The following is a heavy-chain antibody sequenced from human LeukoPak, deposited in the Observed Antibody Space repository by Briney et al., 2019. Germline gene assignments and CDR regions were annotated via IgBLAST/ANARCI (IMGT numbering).Heavy chain of an antibody. CDR2: IKQDGSEK. V-gene: IGHV3-7*03. J-gene: IGHJ6*03. CDR3: HGYYNSEYYYYMDV. CDR1: GFTFSNAW. D-gene: IGHD3-22*01. Sequence: PGGSLRLSCAASGFTFSNAWMSWVRQAPGKGLEWVANIKQDGSEKYYVDSVKGRFTISRDNAKNSVYLHMNSLRAEDTAVYYGHGYYNSEYYYYMDVWGKGTTVTISS.